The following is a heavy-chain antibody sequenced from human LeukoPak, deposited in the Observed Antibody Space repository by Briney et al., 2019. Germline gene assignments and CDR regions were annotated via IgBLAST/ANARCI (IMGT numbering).Heavy chain of an antibody. V-gene: IGHV5-51*01. CDR2: IYPGDSET. D-gene: IGHD5-18*01. CDR1: GYSFTSYW. Sequence: GESLKISCKGSGYSFTSYWIGGVRQMAGKGVEWMGSIYPGDSETRYSPSFQGQVTISADKSISTAYLQWSSLKASHTAMYYCARRQTARYYYYGMDVWGQGTTVTVSS. J-gene: IGHJ6*02. CDR3: ARRQTARYYYYGMDV.